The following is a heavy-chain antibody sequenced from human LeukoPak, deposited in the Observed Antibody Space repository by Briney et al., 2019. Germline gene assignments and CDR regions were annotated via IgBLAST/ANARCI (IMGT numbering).Heavy chain of an antibody. CDR2: IKQDGIEK. V-gene: IGHV3-7*01. J-gene: IGHJ4*02. CDR1: GFTLSNHW. Sequence: GGSLRLSCAASGFTLSNHWMIWVRQAPGKGLECVANIKQDGIEKYYLDSVKGRFTISRDNAKNSVYLQMNSLRVEDTAVYYCGGGWAVDFWGQGTLVTVSS. D-gene: IGHD5-24*01. CDR3: GGGWAVDF.